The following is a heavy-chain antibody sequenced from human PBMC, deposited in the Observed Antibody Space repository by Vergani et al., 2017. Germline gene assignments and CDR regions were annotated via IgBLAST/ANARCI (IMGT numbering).Heavy chain of an antibody. V-gene: IGHV1-2*02. CDR1: GYTFTSYY. CDR3: ARLASVVVPAARPLDL. D-gene: IGHD2-2*01. Sequence: QVQLVQSGAEVKKPGASVKVSCKASGYTFTSYYMHWVRQAPGQGLEWMGWININSGATKVAQKFQGRITMGTDTSISTGYMELSSLRSDDTAVYYCARLASVVVPAARPLDLWGQGTLITVSS. CDR2: ININSGAT. J-gene: IGHJ4*02.